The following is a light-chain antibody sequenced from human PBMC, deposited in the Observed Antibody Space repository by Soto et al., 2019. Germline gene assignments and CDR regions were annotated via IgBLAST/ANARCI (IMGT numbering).Light chain of an antibody. CDR2: DVS. CDR3: SSYISSSTVA. Sequence: QSALTQPASVYGSPGQSITISCTGTSSDVGGYNYVSWYQQHPGKAPKHMIYDVSNRPSGVSNRFSGSKSGNTASLTISGLQAEDEADYYCSSYISSSTVAFGGGTKVTVL. CDR1: SSDVGGYNY. V-gene: IGLV2-14*01. J-gene: IGLJ2*01.